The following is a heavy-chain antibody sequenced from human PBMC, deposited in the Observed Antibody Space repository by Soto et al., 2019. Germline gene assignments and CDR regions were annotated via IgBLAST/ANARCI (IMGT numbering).Heavy chain of an antibody. Sequence: ASVKVSCKVSGYTLTELSMHWVRQAPGKGLEWMGGFDPEDGETIYAQKFQGRVTMTEDTSTDTAYMELSSLRSEDTAVYYCATDRVTGTTTSFWYYYGMDVWGQGTTVTVSS. V-gene: IGHV1-24*01. CDR2: FDPEDGET. CDR3: ATDRVTGTTTSFWYYYGMDV. CDR1: GYTLTELS. D-gene: IGHD1-7*01. J-gene: IGHJ6*02.